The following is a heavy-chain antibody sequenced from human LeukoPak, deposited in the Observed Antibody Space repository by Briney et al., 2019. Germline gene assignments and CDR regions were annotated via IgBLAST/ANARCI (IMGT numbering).Heavy chain of an antibody. D-gene: IGHD1-26*01. V-gene: IGHV4-38-2*02. CDR2: IYHSGST. CDR3: ARENSGTYYGDS. Sequence: SETLSLTCAVSGYSISSGYYWGWIRQPPGKGLDWIGSIYHSGSTYYNPSLESRVTISVDTSKNQFSLKLNSVTAADTAVYYCARENSGTYYGDSWGQGTLVTVSS. J-gene: IGHJ4*02. CDR1: GYSISSGYY.